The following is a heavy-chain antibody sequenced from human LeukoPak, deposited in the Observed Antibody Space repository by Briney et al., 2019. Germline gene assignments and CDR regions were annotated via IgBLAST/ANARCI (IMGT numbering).Heavy chain of an antibody. CDR3: ARVVESSGWFGELLWYFDY. CDR1: GGTFSSYA. Sequence: GASVKVSCKASGGTFSSYAISWVRQAPGQGLEWMGGIIPIFGTTNYAQKFQGRVTITADKSTSTAYMELSSLRSEDTAVYYCARVVESSGWFGELLWYFDYWGQGTLVTVSS. D-gene: IGHD3-10*01. J-gene: IGHJ4*02. V-gene: IGHV1-69*06. CDR2: IIPIFGTT.